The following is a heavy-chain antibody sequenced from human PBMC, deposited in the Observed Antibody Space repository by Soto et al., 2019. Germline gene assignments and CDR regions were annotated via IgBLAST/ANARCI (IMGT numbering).Heavy chain of an antibody. V-gene: IGHV3-23*01. CDR2: ISGSGDHT. CDR3: AKDGTYSSSWPYYFDH. Sequence: GGSLRLSCAASGFTFSSYAMSWVRQAPGKGLEWVSSISGSGDHTYYADSVKGRLIVSRDNSKNTLYLQMNNLRAEDTALYYCAKDGTYSSSWPYYFDHWGQGTLVTVSS. D-gene: IGHD6-13*01. CDR1: GFTFSSYA. J-gene: IGHJ4*02.